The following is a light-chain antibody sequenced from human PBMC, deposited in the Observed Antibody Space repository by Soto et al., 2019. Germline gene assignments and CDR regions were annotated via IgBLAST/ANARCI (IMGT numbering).Light chain of an antibody. V-gene: IGKV1-39*01. CDR2: SVS. CDR3: QQSYSTAWT. Sequence: DIQMTQSPSSLSASVGDRVTITCRASQNISKYLNWYQQRAGKAPNLLIYSVSTLESWVPSRFRGSGSGTDFTLTVSSLQPEDFGSYYCQQSYSTAWTFGQGTRVDIK. J-gene: IGKJ1*01. CDR1: QNISKY.